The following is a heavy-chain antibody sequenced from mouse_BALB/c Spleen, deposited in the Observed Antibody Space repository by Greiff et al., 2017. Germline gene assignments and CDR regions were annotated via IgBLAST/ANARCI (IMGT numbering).Heavy chain of an antibody. CDR3: TPARYAMDY. V-gene: IGHV6-6*02. CDR1: GFTFSNYW. CDR2: IRLKSNNYAT. J-gene: IGHJ4*01. Sequence: EVNVVESGGGLVQPGGSMKLSCVASGFTFSNYWMNWVRQSPEKGLEWVAEIRLKSNNYATHYAESVKGRFTISRDDSKSSVYLQMNNLRAEDTGIYYCTPARYAMDYWGQGTSVTVSS.